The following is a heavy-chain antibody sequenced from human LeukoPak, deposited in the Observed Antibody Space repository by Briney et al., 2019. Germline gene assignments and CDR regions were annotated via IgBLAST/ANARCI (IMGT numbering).Heavy chain of an antibody. Sequence: KPSETLSLTCTVSGYSISSGYYWGWIRQPPGKGLEWIGSIYHSGSTYYNPSLKSRVTISVDTSKNHLSLKLSSVIAADTAVYYCARVGGVSVGADIVAPWNFDYWGQGTLVTVSS. J-gene: IGHJ4*02. V-gene: IGHV4-38-2*02. CDR3: ARVGGVSVGADIVAPWNFDY. CDR2: IYHSGST. D-gene: IGHD3-16*01. CDR1: GYSISSGYY.